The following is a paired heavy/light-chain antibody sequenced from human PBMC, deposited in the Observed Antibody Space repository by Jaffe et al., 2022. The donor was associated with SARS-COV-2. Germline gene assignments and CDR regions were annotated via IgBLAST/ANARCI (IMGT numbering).Heavy chain of an antibody. J-gene: IGHJ6*02. D-gene: IGHD1-26*01. Sequence: EVQLVESGGGLVKPGGSLRLSCAASGFTFSSYSMNWVRQAPGKGLEWVSSISSSSSYIYYADSVKGRFTISRDNAKNSLYLQMNSLRAEDTAVYYCARDQGPGQSPTTDYGMDVWGQGTTVTVSS. CDR3: ARDQGPGQSPTTDYGMDV. V-gene: IGHV3-21*01. CDR2: ISSSSSYI. CDR1: GFTFSSYS.
Light chain of an antibody. J-gene: IGKJ4*01. CDR3: QQSYSTPQA. CDR2: AAS. CDR1: QSISSY. V-gene: IGKV1-39*01. Sequence: DIQMTQSPSSLSASVGDRVTITCRASQSISSYLNWYQQKPGKAPKLLIYAASSLQSGVPSRFSGSGSGTDFTLTISSLQPEDFATYYCQQSYSTPQAFGGGTKVEIK.